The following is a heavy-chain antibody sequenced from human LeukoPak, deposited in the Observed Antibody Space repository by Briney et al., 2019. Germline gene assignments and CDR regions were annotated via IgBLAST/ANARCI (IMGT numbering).Heavy chain of an antibody. CDR3: AKDVSALSHYYGMDV. D-gene: IGHD2/OR15-2a*01. V-gene: IGHV3-30*18. J-gene: IGHJ6*02. CDR2: LSYDGSNK. Sequence: GWALTLSCPSSGFTFSCYVLHWVRQARGKGLAWVAVLSYDGSNKYYADSVKGRFTISRDNSKNTLYLQMNSLRAEDTAVYYCAKDVSALSHYYGMDVWGQGTTVTVSS. CDR1: GFTFSCYV.